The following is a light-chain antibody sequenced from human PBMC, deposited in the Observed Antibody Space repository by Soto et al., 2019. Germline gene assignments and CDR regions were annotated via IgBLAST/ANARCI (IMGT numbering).Light chain of an antibody. CDR3: QHFDSSSYT. CDR1: QSVTSSY. Sequence: EVVLTQSPGTLSXXPXXXATLSCRASQSVTSSYLAWYQQKPGQAPRLLIYGASIRATGIPDRFSGSGSGADFTLTISRLEPEDFALFYCQHFDSSSYTFGQGTKLEI. J-gene: IGKJ2*01. V-gene: IGKV3-20*01. CDR2: GAS.